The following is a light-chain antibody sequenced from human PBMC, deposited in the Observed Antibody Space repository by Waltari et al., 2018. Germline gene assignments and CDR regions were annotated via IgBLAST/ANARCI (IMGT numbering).Light chain of an antibody. J-gene: IGKJ3*01. CDR1: QSLLSTNGFNY. CDR3: MQALQSPFT. Sequence: DIVMTQSTLSLPVTPGEPAYIPCRDSQSLLSTNGFNYLDWYLQKPGQSPQLLIHLGSSRASGVPARFSGSGSGTEFTLKISRVEAEDVGVYYCMQALQSPFTFGPGTTVDIK. V-gene: IGKV2-28*01. CDR2: LGS.